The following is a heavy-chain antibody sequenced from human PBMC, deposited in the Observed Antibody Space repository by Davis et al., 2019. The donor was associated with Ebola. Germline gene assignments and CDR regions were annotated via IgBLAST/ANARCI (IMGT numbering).Heavy chain of an antibody. CDR3: VREDERQQLGFDS. D-gene: IGHD6-13*01. CDR1: GFTFSRYG. Sequence: GESLKISCEASGFTFSRYGMHWVRQAPGKGLEWVASILYDGAYISYADSVKGRFTISRDNSKSTLYLQMNSLRVEDTAVYHCVREDERQQLGFDSWGQGTLATVSS. V-gene: IGHV3-30*02. J-gene: IGHJ4*02. CDR2: ILYDGAYI.